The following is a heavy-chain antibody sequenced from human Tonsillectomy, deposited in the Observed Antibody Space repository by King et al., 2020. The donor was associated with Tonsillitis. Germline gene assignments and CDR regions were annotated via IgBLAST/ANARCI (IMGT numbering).Heavy chain of an antibody. CDR1: GDTFNSDG. CDR3: ASCDRDRWFCNH. J-gene: IGHJ4*02. V-gene: IGHV1-69*01. Sequence: QVQLVQSGPEVRKPGSSVKVSCKASGDTFNSDGISWVRQAPGQGLEWMGGIIPTFETANYAQKFQGRVTITADESTTRVYMDLSSLTSEDTAVYYCASCDRDRWFCNHWGQGTRVTVSS. CDR2: IIPTFETA. D-gene: IGHD2-15*01.